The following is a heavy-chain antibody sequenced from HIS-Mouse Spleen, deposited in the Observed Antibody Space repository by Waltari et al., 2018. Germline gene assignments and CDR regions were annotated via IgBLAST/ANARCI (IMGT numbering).Heavy chain of an antibody. Sequence: EVQLVETGGGLIQPGGSLRLSCAASGFTVSSNYMSWVRQAPGKGLEWVSVIYSGGSTYYADSVKGRFTISRDNSKNTLYLQMNSLRAEDTAVYYCARNYYGSGSYLYYFDYWGQGTLVTVSS. CDR1: GFTVSSNY. CDR2: IYSGGST. CDR3: ARNYYGSGSYLYYFDY. J-gene: IGHJ4*02. D-gene: IGHD3-10*01. V-gene: IGHV3-53*02.